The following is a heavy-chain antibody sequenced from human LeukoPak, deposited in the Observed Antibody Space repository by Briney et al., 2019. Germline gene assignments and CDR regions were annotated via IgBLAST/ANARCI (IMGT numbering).Heavy chain of an antibody. CDR3: ARGVVAATHYYYYGMDV. D-gene: IGHD2-15*01. CDR1: GGTFSSYA. Sequence: GSSVKVSCKASGGTFSSYAISWVRQAPGQGLEWMGGIIPIFGTANCAQKFQGRVTITADKSTSTAYMELSSLRSEDTAVYYCARGVVAATHYYYYGMDVWGKGTTVTVSS. V-gene: IGHV1-69*06. CDR2: IIPIFGTA. J-gene: IGHJ6*04.